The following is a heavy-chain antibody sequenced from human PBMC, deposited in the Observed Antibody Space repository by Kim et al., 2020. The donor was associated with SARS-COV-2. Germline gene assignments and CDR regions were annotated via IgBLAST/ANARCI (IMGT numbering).Heavy chain of an antibody. CDR2: IYYSGST. CDR3: ARERGDLGYCSGGSCYSDDAFDI. V-gene: IGHV4-31*03. D-gene: IGHD2-15*01. Sequence: SETLSLTCTVSGGSISSGGYYWSWIRQHPGKGLEWIGYIYYSGSTYYNPSLKSRVTISVDTSKNQFSLKLSSVTAADTAVYYCARERGDLGYCSGGSCYSDDAFDIWGQGTMVTVSS. J-gene: IGHJ3*02. CDR1: GGSISSGGYY.